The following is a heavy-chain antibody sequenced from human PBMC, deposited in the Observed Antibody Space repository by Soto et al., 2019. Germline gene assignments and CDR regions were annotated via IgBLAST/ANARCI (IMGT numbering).Heavy chain of an antibody. J-gene: IGHJ1*01. V-gene: IGHV4-61*01. D-gene: IGHD1-26*01. Sequence: SETLSLTCTVSGGSISSSSYYWSWIRQPPGKGPEWIGYIYYSGSTNYNPSLKSRVTISVDTSKNQFSLKLSSVTAADTAVYYCAALLEGGSYSGYFQHWGQGTLVTVSS. CDR1: GGSISSSSYY. CDR2: IYYSGST. CDR3: AALLEGGSYSGYFQH.